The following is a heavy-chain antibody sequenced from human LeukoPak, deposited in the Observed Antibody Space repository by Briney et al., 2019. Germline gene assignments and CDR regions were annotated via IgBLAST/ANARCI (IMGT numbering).Heavy chain of an antibody. J-gene: IGHJ6*03. CDR1: GFTFSSYG. Sequence: PGGSLRLSCAASGFTFSSYGMHWVRQAPGKGLEWVAFIRYDGSNKYYADSVKGRFTISRDNSKNTLYLQVNSLRAEDTAVYYCARHGSITMVRGRLRYYYMDVWGKGTTVTTSS. V-gene: IGHV3-30*02. CDR3: ARHGSITMVRGRLRYYYMDV. CDR2: IRYDGSNK. D-gene: IGHD3-10*01.